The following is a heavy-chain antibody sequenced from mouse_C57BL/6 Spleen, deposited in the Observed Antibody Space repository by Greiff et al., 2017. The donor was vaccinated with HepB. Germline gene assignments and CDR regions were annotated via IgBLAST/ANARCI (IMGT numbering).Heavy chain of an antibody. J-gene: IGHJ1*03. CDR1: GFTFSSYA. CDR3: TRDLTTVVATGYFDV. V-gene: IGHV5-9-1*02. Sequence: EVKVEESGEGLVKPGGSLKLSCAASGFTFSSYAMSWVRQTPEKRLEWVAYISSGGDYIYYADTVKGRFTISRDTARNTLYLQMSSLKSEDTAMYYCTRDLTTVVATGYFDVWGTGTTVTVSS. CDR2: ISSGGDYI. D-gene: IGHD1-1*01.